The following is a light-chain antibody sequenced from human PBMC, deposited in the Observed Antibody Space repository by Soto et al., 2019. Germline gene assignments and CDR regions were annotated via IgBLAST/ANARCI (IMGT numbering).Light chain of an antibody. V-gene: IGKV3-11*01. J-gene: IGKJ4*01. CDR1: QSVSNY. Sequence: VLTQSPAILSLSPGEKATLDCRASQSVSNYLAWYQQRPGQAPRLLIYDSSNRATGVPARFSASGSGTDFTLTISSLEPEDFAGYYCQQRRVWPLTFVGGTKVEIK. CDR3: QQRRVWPLT. CDR2: DSS.